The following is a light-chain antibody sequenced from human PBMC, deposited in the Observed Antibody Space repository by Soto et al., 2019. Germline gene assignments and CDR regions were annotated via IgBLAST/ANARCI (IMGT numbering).Light chain of an antibody. J-gene: IGLJ1*01. CDR2: QDD. CDR3: LAWDSSTASYV. V-gene: IGLV3-1*01. Sequence: SYELTQSPSVSVSPGQTANITCSGDKLDDKYTSWYRQRPGQSPVLVIYQDDRRPSGIPERFSGSTSGHTATLTVTGTQAMDEADYYCLAWDSSTASYVFGTGTKLTVL. CDR1: KLDDKY.